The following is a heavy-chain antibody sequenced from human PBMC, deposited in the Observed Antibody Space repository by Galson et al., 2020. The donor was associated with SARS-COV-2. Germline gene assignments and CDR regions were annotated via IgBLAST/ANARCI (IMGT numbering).Heavy chain of an antibody. D-gene: IGHD5-12*01. Sequence: GESLKISCAASGFTFSSYAMHWVRQAPGKGLEWVAVISYDGSNKYYADSVKGRFTISRDNSKNTLYLQMNSLRAEDTAVYYCASEKLLSGYESSIYGAWDYWGQGTLVTVSS. CDR1: GFTFSSYA. CDR3: ASEKLLSGYESSIYGAWDY. V-gene: IGHV3-30*04. J-gene: IGHJ4*02. CDR2: ISYDGSNK.